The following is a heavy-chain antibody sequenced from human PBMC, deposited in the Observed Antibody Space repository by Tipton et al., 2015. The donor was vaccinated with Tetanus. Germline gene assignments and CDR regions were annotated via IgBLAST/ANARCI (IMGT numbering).Heavy chain of an antibody. CDR3: ARNHPPRGYPYEGFHS. CDR2: IYDSGNT. V-gene: IGHV4-31*02. D-gene: IGHD5-12*01. J-gene: IGHJ4*02. Sequence: LRLSCTVSGGSISTGGYSWNWIRQLPGKGLEWIGYIYDSGNTHYNPSLKSRVTISIDGSKTQFSLKLTSVTAADTAVYYCARNHPPRGYPYEGFHSWGQGTLVTVSS. CDR1: GGSISTGGYS.